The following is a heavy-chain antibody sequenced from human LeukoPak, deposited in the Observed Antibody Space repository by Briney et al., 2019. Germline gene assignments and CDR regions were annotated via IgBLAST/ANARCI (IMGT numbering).Heavy chain of an antibody. CDR3: AREHLSQVGAITTIDY. D-gene: IGHD1-26*01. CDR2: IYYSGST. V-gene: IGHV4-39*07. Sequence: SETLSLTCTVSGGSISSSSYYWGWIRQPPGKGLEWIGSIYYSGSTYYNPSLKSRVTISVDTSKNQFSLKLSSVTAADTAVYYCAREHLSQVGAITTIDYWGQGTLVTVSS. CDR1: GGSISSSSYY. J-gene: IGHJ4*02.